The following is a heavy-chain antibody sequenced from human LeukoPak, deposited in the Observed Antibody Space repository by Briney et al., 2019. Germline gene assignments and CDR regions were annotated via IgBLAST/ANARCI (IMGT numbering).Heavy chain of an antibody. CDR1: GFTFSSHA. CDR3: ARVVLGSGATYYYYGMDV. CDR2: ISYDGGNK. Sequence: QPGRSLRLSCAASGFTFSSHAMHWVRQAPAKGLEWVAVISYDGGNKYYADSVKGRFTISRDNSKNTLYLQMNSLRAEDTAVYYCARVVLGSGATYYYYGMDVWGKGTTVTVSS. V-gene: IGHV3-30*04. D-gene: IGHD3-10*02. J-gene: IGHJ6*04.